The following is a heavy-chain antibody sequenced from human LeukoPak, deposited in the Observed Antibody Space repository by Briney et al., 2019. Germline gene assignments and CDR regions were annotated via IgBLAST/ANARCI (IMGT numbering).Heavy chain of an antibody. CDR3: AKDSRPTIAVAGFDY. CDR1: GFTFNNYA. CDR2: TSGSGSTT. D-gene: IGHD6-19*01. Sequence: GGSLRLSCSASGFTFNNYAMNWVRQALGKGLEWVSGTSGSGSTTYYADSVKGRFTISRDNSKNTLYLQMNNLRGEDTAVYFCAKDSRPTIAVAGFDYWGQGTLVTVSS. J-gene: IGHJ4*02. V-gene: IGHV3-23*01.